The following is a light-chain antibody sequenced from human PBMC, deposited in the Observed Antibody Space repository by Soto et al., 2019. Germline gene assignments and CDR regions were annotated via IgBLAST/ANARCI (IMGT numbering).Light chain of an antibody. CDR2: AAT. CDR1: QGISQY. CDR3: QQTDSFPIT. Sequence: DIHLTQSPSLLSASVGARVTITCRASQGISQYVAWYQQKPGKAPKLLIYAATVLQGGVPSRFSGTGSGTHVTITISSLQPEDCGTYDGQQTDSFPITFGQGTRLEIK. J-gene: IGKJ5*01. V-gene: IGKV1-9*01.